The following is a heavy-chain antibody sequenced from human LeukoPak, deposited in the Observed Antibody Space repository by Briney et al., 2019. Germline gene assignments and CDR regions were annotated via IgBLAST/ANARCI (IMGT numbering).Heavy chain of an antibody. Sequence: ASVKVSCKASGYTFNIYGISWVRQAPGQGLEWIGWIGPFNGNTNYAQNLQGRATMTTDTSTSTAYMDLRSLRSDDTAVYYCARDRERWVPLGALDIWGQGTMVTVSS. CDR1: GYTFNIYG. CDR3: ARDRERWVPLGALDI. CDR2: IGPFNGNT. J-gene: IGHJ3*02. V-gene: IGHV1-18*01. D-gene: IGHD1-26*01.